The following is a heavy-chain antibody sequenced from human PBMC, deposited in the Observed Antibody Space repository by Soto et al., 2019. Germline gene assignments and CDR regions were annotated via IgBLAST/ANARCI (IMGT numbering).Heavy chain of an antibody. CDR3: ARERRWLDGGY. Sequence: QVQLVESGGGVVQPGRSLRLSCAASGFTFSSYGMHWVRQAPGKGLEWVAVIWYDGSNKYYADSVKGRFTISRDNSKNRLYLRMNSLRVEDTAVYYCARERRWLDGGYWGQGTLVTVSS. D-gene: IGHD6-19*01. CDR1: GFTFSSYG. V-gene: IGHV3-33*01. CDR2: IWYDGSNK. J-gene: IGHJ4*02.